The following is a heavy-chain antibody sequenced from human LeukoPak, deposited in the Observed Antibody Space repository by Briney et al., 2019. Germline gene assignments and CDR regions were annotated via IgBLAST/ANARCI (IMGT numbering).Heavy chain of an antibody. CDR2: ISGNNDNP. D-gene: IGHD2-2*01. CDR1: GYTFSNFG. CDR3: ARDGTSTDDY. J-gene: IGHJ4*02. V-gene: IGHV1-18*01. Sequence: GASVKVSCKTSGYTFSNFGINWVRQAPGQGLEWMGWISGNNDNPNYGQKFQGRFTGTTDSSTSTAYMELRNLTFDDTAVYYCARDGTSTDDYWGRGTLVTVSS.